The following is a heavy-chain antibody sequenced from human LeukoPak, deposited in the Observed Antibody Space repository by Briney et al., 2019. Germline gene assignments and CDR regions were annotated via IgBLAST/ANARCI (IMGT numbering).Heavy chain of an antibody. CDR3: ARDIGTNGDFHAFDI. CDR2: ICGGGGST. CDR1: GFTFSSYA. V-gene: IGHV3-23*01. D-gene: IGHD4-17*01. Sequence: PGRSLRLSCAASGFTFSSYAMSWVRQAPGKGLEWVAVICGGGGSTYYADSVKGRFTISRDNSKNTLYLQMNSLRAEDTAVYYCARDIGTNGDFHAFDIWGQGTMVTVSS. J-gene: IGHJ3*02.